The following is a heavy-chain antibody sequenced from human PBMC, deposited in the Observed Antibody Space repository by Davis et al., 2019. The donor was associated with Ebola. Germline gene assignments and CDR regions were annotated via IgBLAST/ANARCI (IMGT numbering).Heavy chain of an antibody. Sequence: GSLRLSCAVSGGSISSSNWWSWVRQPPGKGLEWIGEIYHSGSTNYNPSLMSRVTISVDKSKNQFSLKLSSVTAADTAVYYCARGRELLRGYFDYWGQGTLVTVSS. D-gene: IGHD1-26*01. J-gene: IGHJ4*02. CDR2: IYHSGST. CDR1: GGSISSSNW. CDR3: ARGRELLRGYFDY. V-gene: IGHV4-4*02.